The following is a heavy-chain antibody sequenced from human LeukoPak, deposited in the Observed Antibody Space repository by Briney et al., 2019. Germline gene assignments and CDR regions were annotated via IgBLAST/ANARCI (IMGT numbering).Heavy chain of an antibody. CDR2: INPNSGGT. Sequence: ASVKVSCKASGYTFTGYYMHWVRQAPGQGLEWMGWINPNSGGTNYAQKFQGRVTMTRDTSISTAYMELSRLRSDDTAVYYCARDEDDYGVYYGYWGQGTLVTVSS. D-gene: IGHD4-17*01. V-gene: IGHV1-2*02. J-gene: IGHJ4*02. CDR1: GYTFTGYY. CDR3: ARDEDDYGVYYGY.